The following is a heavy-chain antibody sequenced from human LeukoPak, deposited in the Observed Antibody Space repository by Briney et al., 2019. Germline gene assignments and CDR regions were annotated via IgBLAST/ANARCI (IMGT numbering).Heavy chain of an antibody. CDR1: GGSISSYY. Sequence: SETLSLTCTVSGGSISSYYWSWIRQPPGKGLEWIGYIYYSGSTNYNPSLKSRVTISVDTSKNQFSLKLSSVTAADTAVYYCARITVLRTFDYWGQGTLVTASS. D-gene: IGHD3-3*01. CDR2: IYYSGST. J-gene: IGHJ4*02. V-gene: IGHV4-59*01. CDR3: ARITVLRTFDY.